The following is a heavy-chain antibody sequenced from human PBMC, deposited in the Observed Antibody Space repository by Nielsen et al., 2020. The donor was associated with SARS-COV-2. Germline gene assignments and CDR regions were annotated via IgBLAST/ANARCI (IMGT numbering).Heavy chain of an antibody. CDR2: ISYDGSNK. Sequence: GGSLRLSCAASGFTFSSYAMHWVRQAPGKGLEWVAVISYDGSNKYYADSVKGRFTISRDNSKNTLYLQMNSLRAEDTAVYYCARDWDYTSRWFDPWGQGTLVTVSS. V-gene: IGHV3-30-3*01. D-gene: IGHD4-11*01. CDR1: GFTFSSYA. J-gene: IGHJ5*02. CDR3: ARDWDYTSRWFDP.